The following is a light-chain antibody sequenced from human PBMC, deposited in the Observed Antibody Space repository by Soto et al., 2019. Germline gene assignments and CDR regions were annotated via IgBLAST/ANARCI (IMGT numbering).Light chain of an antibody. CDR3: QQRSNWLFT. CDR2: DAS. CDR1: QSVSSY. V-gene: IGKV3-11*01. Sequence: EIVLTQSPATLSLSPGERATLSCRASQSVSSYLAWSQRKPGQAPRLLIYDASNRATGIPARFSGSGSGTDFTLTISSLEPEDFAVYYCQQRSNWLFTFGPGTKVDIK. J-gene: IGKJ3*01.